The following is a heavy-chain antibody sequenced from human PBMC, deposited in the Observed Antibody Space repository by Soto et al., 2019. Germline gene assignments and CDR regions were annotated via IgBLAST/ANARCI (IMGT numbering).Heavy chain of an antibody. J-gene: IGHJ4*02. CDR3: ARGPLGGYGRFDY. V-gene: IGHV1-69*02. Sequence: QVQLVQSGAEVKKPGSSVKVSCKASGGTFSSYTISWVRQAPGQGLEWMGRIIPILGIANYAQKFQGRVTSTADKSTSTAYMELSGLRSEDTAVYYCARGPLGGYGRFDYWGQGTLVTVSS. CDR1: GGTFSSYT. CDR2: IIPILGIA. D-gene: IGHD1-1*01.